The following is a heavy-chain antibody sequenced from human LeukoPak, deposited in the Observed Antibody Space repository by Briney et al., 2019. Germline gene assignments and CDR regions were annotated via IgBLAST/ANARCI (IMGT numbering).Heavy chain of an antibody. CDR2: INSDGSSI. Sequence: SGGSLRLSCAASGFTFSSYWMHWVRQAPGKGLVWVSRINSDGSSIPYADSVKGRFTISRDNAKNTLYLQMNSLRVEDTAVYYCAREGRVSGYDFDCWGQGTLVTVSS. D-gene: IGHD5-12*01. J-gene: IGHJ4*02. CDR3: AREGRVSGYDFDC. V-gene: IGHV3-74*03. CDR1: GFTFSSYW.